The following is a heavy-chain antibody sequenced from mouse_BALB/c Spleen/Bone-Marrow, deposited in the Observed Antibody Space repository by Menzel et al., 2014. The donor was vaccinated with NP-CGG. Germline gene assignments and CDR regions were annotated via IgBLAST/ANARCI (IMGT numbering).Heavy chain of an antibody. J-gene: IGHJ4*01. CDR1: GYTFTEYT. Sequence: EVKLVESGPELVKPGASVKISCKTSGYTFTEYTMHWVKQSHGKSLEWIGGINPNNGGTIYNQKFKGKATLTVGKSSSTAYMELRSLTSEDSAVYYCARKDYGYNYVMDYWGQGTSVTVSS. CDR2: INPNNGGT. CDR3: ARKDYGYNYVMDY. D-gene: IGHD1-2*01. V-gene: IGHV1-18*01.